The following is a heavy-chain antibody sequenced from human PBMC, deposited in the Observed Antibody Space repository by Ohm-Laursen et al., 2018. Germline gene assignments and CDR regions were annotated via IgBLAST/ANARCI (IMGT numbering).Heavy chain of an antibody. CDR2: INPNSGGT. Sequence: ASVKVSCKASGYAFTGYYMHWVRQAPGQGLEWMGWINPNSGGTNYAQKFQGRVTMTRDTSISTAYMELSRLRSDDTAVYYCARVGVAATPRNWFDPWGQGTLVTVSS. CDR3: ARVGVAATPRNWFDP. CDR1: GYAFTGYY. J-gene: IGHJ5*02. V-gene: IGHV1-2*02. D-gene: IGHD2-15*01.